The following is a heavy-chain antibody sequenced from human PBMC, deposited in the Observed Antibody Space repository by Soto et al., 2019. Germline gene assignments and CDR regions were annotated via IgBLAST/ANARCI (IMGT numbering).Heavy chain of an antibody. CDR1: GFTISTYX. CDR2: VGTVGRPT. Sequence: DVQLVESGGGLVQPGGSLRLSCAASGFTISTYXXXXXXXXXXXXXXXXXXVGTVGRPTYYADSVKGRFTISRDNAKXXXXXXXXXXXXXXXXXXXXXXXXXXXXXXXXXXXXXYWGQGTLVTVSS. J-gene: IGHJ4*02. CDR3: XXXXXXXXXXXXXXXXXY. V-gene: IGHV3-48*01.